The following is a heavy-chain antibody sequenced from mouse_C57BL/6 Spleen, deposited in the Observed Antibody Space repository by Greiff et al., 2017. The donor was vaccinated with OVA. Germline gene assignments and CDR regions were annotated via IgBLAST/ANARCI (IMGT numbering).Heavy chain of an antibody. J-gene: IGHJ3*01. D-gene: IGHD2-4*01. Sequence: EVKLLESGPGLVKPSQSLSLTCSVTGYSITSGYYWNWIRQFPGNKLEWMGYISYDGSNNYNPSLKNRISITRDTSKNQFFLKLNSVTTEDTATYYCARDDYDDGPFAYWGQGTLVTVSA. CDR2: ISYDGSN. CDR1: GYSITSGYY. CDR3: ARDDYDDGPFAY. V-gene: IGHV3-6*01.